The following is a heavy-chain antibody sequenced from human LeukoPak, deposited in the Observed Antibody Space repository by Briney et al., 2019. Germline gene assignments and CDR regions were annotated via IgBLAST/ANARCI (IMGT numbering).Heavy chain of an antibody. V-gene: IGHV3-30-3*01. J-gene: IGHJ5*02. CDR1: GFTFSSYA. CDR3: ARPNLYCSSTSCPHWFDP. D-gene: IGHD2-2*01. CDR2: ISYDGSNK. Sequence: GGSLRLSCAASGFTFSSYAMHWVRQAPGKGLEWVAVISYDGSNKYYADSVKGRFTISRDNSKNTLYLQMNSLRAEDTAVYYCARPNLYCSSTSCPHWFDPWGQGTLATVSS.